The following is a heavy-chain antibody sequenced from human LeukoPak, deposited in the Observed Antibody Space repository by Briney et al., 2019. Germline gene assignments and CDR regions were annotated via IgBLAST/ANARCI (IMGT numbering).Heavy chain of an antibody. Sequence: ASVKVSCKASGYTFTGYYMHWVRQAPGQGLEWMGWINPNTGGTNYAQKFQGRVTMTTDTSTSTAYMELRSLRSDDTAVYYCARYYDILTGYYRGYYYYMDVWGKGTTVTVSS. CDR3: ARYYDILTGYYRGYYYYMDV. V-gene: IGHV1-2*02. D-gene: IGHD3-9*01. CDR1: GYTFTGYY. J-gene: IGHJ6*03. CDR2: INPNTGGT.